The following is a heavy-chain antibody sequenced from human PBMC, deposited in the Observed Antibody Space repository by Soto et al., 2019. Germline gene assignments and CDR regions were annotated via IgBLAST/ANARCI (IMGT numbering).Heavy chain of an antibody. CDR2: IYYSGST. Sequence: QVQLQESGPGLVKPSETLSLTCTVSGGSITGYYWSWIRQPPGKRLEWIGYIYYSGSTNYNPPLNSRVTRSVDTSKNQFSLKLSSVTAADTAVYYCARLSYSSGCYWGRGTLVTVSS. J-gene: IGHJ2*01. CDR1: GGSITGYY. D-gene: IGHD6-19*01. V-gene: IGHV4-59*08. CDR3: ARLSYSSGCY.